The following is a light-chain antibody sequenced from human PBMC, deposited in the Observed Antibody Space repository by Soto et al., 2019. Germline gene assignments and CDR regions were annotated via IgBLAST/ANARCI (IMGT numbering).Light chain of an antibody. CDR3: NSYTRSNTRV. J-gene: IGLJ2*01. V-gene: IGLV2-14*03. CDR2: DFN. CDR1: SNDIGGYNY. Sequence: QSALTQPASVSGSPGQSITISCTGTSNDIGGYNYVSWYQQHPGKAPKLIIYDFNSRPSGVSNRFSGSKSVNTASLTISGLQAEDEADYYCNSYTRSNTRVFGGGTKLTVL.